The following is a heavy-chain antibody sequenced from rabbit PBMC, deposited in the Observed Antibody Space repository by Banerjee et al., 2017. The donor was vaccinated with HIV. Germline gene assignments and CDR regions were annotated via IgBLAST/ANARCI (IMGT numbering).Heavy chain of an antibody. V-gene: IGHV1S45*01. J-gene: IGHJ6*01. CDR2: INTSSGNT. CDR3: ARDFDF. Sequence: QEQLVESGGGLVTLGGSLKLSCKAPGIDFSSNAMCWVRQAPGKGLEWIACINTSSGNTVYASWAKGRFTISKTSSTTVTLQMTSLTAADTATYFCARDFDFWGPGTLVPVS. CDR1: GIDFSSNA.